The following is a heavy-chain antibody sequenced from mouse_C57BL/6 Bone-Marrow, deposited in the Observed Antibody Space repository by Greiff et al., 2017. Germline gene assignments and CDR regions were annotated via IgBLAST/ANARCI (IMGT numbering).Heavy chain of an antibody. V-gene: IGHV1-64*01. D-gene: IGHD2-3*01. CDR1: GYTFTSYW. J-gene: IGHJ3*01. CDR2: IHPNSGST. CDR3: AREGWFAFAY. Sequence: VQLQQPGAELVQPGASVKLSCKASGYTFTSYWMHWVKQRPGQGLEWIGMIHPNSGSTNYNEKLKSKATLTVDKSSSTAYMQLSSLTSEDSAFYYCAREGWFAFAYWGQGTLVTVSA.